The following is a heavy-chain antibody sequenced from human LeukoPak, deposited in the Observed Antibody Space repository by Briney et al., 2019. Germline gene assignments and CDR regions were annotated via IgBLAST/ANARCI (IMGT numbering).Heavy chain of an antibody. CDR2: FDPEDGET. D-gene: IGHD4-23*01. V-gene: IGHV1-24*01. CDR1: GYTLTELS. J-gene: IGHJ4*02. Sequence: ASVTVSFTVSGYTLTELSMHWVRQAPGKGLEWMGGFDPEDGETIYAQKFQGRVTMTEDTSTDTAYMELSSLRSEDTAVYYCATELVTPRGNFDYWGQGALVTVSS. CDR3: ATELVTPRGNFDY.